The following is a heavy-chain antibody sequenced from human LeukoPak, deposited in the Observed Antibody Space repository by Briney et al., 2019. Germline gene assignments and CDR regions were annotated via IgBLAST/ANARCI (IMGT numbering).Heavy chain of an antibody. V-gene: IGHV1-46*02. D-gene: IGHD1-1*01. CDR1: GDSLNNYH. CDR3: GRDPTYTNYFDS. CDR2: IRPGGDGP. J-gene: IGHJ4*02. Sequence: ASLKVSSKPSGDSLNNYHMHWVRQAPGQGREWLGIIRPGGDGPSYAQKFQGRVTMTRDMSTSTVYMELSSLTSDDTAVYYCGRDPTYTNYFDSWGQGTLVTVSS.